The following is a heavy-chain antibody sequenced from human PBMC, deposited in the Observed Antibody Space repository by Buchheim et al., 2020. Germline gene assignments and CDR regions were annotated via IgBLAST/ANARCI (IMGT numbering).Heavy chain of an antibody. V-gene: IGHV4-34*01. J-gene: IGHJ1*01. Sequence: QVQLQQWGAGLLKPSETLSLTCAVYGGSFSGYYWSWIRQPPGKGLEWIGEINHSGSTNYNPSLKSRVTITVDTSQNQFSLKLSSVTAADTAVYYCARAKAVRGYFQHWGQGTL. CDR2: INHSGST. D-gene: IGHD6-19*01. CDR3: ARAKAVRGYFQH. CDR1: GGSFSGYY.